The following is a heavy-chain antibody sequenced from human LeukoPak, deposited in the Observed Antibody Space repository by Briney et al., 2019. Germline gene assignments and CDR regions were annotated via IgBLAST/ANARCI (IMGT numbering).Heavy chain of an antibody. CDR2: IYYSGST. CDR3: ASNGYSGSPEYFQH. Sequence: SETLSLTCTVSGDSISSSTYYWSWIRQPPGTGLEWIGYIYYSGSTNYNPSLKSRVTISVDTSKNQFSLKLSSVTAADTAVYYCASNGYSGSPEYFQHWGQGTLVTVSS. V-gene: IGHV4-61*01. J-gene: IGHJ1*01. D-gene: IGHD1-26*01. CDR1: GDSISSSTYY.